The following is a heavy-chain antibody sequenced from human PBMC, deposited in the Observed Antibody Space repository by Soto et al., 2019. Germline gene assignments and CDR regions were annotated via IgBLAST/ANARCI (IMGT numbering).Heavy chain of an antibody. CDR3: ARELASGN. D-gene: IGHD3-10*01. Sequence: QVQLVESGGGVVQPGRSLRLSRAASGFTLSNNGMHWVRQAPGKGLEWVAVISRDGNTKFYADSVKGRFAISKDNSENTLYLQMNSLRLEDTAVYFCARELASGNWGQGTLVTVSS. V-gene: IGHV3-30*03. J-gene: IGHJ4*02. CDR1: GFTLSNNG. CDR2: ISRDGNTK.